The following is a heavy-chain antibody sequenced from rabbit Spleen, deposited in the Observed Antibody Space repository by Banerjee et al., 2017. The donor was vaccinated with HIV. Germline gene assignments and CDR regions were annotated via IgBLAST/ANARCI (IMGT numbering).Heavy chain of an antibody. Sequence: QEQLVESGGGLVKPEGSLTLTCKASGFSFSDRDVMCWVRQAPGKGLEWIACINAATGKPVYATWAKGRFTISRTSSTTVTLRMTSLTVADTATYFCARDLVTVIGWNFNLWGPGTLVTVS. D-gene: IGHD5-1*01. V-gene: IGHV1S45*01. CDR2: INAATGKP. CDR3: ARDLVTVIGWNFNL. CDR1: GFSFSDRDV. J-gene: IGHJ4*01.